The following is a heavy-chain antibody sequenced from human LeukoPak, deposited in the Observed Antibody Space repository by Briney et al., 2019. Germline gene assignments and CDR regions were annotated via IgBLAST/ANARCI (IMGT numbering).Heavy chain of an antibody. V-gene: IGHV3-48*01. Sequence: GGSLRLSRAASGFTFSSYSMNWVRQAPGKGLEWVSSIDSFSTISYADSVKGRFTISRDNGKNSMYLQMNSLRAEDTAVYHCAKGRIDYPWYFDYWGQGTLVTVSS. CDR2: IDSFSTI. CDR3: AKGRIDYPWYFDY. J-gene: IGHJ4*02. CDR1: GFTFSSYS. D-gene: IGHD4-11*01.